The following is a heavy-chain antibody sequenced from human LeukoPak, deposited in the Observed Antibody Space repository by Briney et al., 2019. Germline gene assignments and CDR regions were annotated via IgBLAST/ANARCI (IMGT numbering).Heavy chain of an antibody. CDR3: ARDHLRGYGGPNFDY. CDR1: GYTFTGYY. V-gene: IGHV1-2*02. D-gene: IGHD4-23*01. J-gene: IGHJ4*02. Sequence: ASVKVSCKASGYTFTGYYMHWVRQAPGQGLEWMGWINPNSGGTNYAQKFQGRVTMTRDTSISTAYMELSRLRSDDTAVYYCARDHLRGYGGPNFDYWGQGTLVTVSS. CDR2: INPNSGGT.